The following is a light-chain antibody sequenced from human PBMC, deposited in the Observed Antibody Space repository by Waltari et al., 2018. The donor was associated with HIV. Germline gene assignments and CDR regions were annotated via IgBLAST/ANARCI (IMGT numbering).Light chain of an antibody. V-gene: IGLV2-14*01. CDR1: SSDIGAYNY. Sequence: QSALTQPASVSGSPGQSITISCTGTSSDIGAYNYVSWYQQPPGEAPKVIIFEVRNRPSGVSNRFSASKSGNMASLTISVLQPEDEADYFRASFSVNGTKVFGTGTQVTVL. CDR2: EVR. J-gene: IGLJ1*01. CDR3: ASFSVNGTKV.